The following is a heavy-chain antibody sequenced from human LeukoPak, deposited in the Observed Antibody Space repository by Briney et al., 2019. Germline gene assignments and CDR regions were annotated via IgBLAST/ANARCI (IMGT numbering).Heavy chain of an antibody. V-gene: IGHV3-74*01. Sequence: GGSLRLSCAASGFTLRTFAMSWVRQVPGKGLVWVSHINSDGRIINYADSVKGRFTISRDNAKNTLYLQMNSLRVEDTAVYYCARGRGWYFDLWGRGTLVTVSS. J-gene: IGHJ2*01. CDR3: ARGRGWYFDL. CDR1: GFTLRTFA. D-gene: IGHD3-10*01. CDR2: INSDGRII.